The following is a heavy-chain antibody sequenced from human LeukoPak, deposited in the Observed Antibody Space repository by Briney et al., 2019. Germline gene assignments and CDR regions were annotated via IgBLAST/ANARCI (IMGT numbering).Heavy chain of an antibody. V-gene: IGHV3-21*01. CDR3: ARDPHSYYYDSSGYSADFDY. D-gene: IGHD3-22*01. CDR2: ISSSSSYI. Sequence: GGSLRLSCAASGFTFSSYSMNWVRQAPGKGLEWVSSISSSSSYIYYADSVKGRFTISRDNAKNSLYLQMNSLRAEDTAVYYCARDPHSYYYDSSGYSADFDYWGQGTLVTVSS. CDR1: GFTFSSYS. J-gene: IGHJ4*02.